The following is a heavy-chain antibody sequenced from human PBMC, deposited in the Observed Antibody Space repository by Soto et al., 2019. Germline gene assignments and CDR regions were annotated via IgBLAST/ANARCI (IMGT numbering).Heavy chain of an antibody. V-gene: IGHV3-23*01. CDR3: AKKGIGYSYGLGSFDY. J-gene: IGHJ4*02. D-gene: IGHD5-18*01. CDR1: GFTFSSYA. CDR2: ISGSGGST. Sequence: GGSLRLSCAASGFTFSSYAMSWVRQAPGKGLEWVSAISGSGGSTYYADSVKGRFTISRDNSKNTLYLQMNSLRAEDTAVYYCAKKGIGYSYGLGSFDYWGQGTLVTVSS.